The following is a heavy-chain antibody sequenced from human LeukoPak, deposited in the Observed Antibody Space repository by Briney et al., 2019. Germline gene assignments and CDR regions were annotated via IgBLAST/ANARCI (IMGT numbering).Heavy chain of an antibody. CDR2: ISSSSSTI. J-gene: IGHJ5*02. D-gene: IGHD3-22*01. Sequence: GGSLRLSCAASGFTFSSYGMHWVRQAPGKGLEWVSYISSSSSTIYYADSVKGRFTISRDNAKNSLYLQMNSLRAEDTAVYYCARADYDSSGYYSFDPWGQGTLVTVSS. V-gene: IGHV3-48*04. CDR1: GFTFSSYG. CDR3: ARADYDSSGYYSFDP.